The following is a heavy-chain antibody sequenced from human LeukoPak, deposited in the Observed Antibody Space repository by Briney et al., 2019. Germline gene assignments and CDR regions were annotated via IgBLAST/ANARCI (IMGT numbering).Heavy chain of an antibody. Sequence: PSETLSLTCAVYGGSFSDYYWSWIRQPPGKGLEWIGDIHHSGSTNYNPSLKSRVTISVDTSKNQFSLKLSSVTAADTAVYYCARHRCGSGSFNWFDPWGQGTLVTVSS. V-gene: IGHV4-34*01. J-gene: IGHJ5*02. D-gene: IGHD3-10*01. CDR2: IHHSGST. CDR3: ARHRCGSGSFNWFDP. CDR1: GGSFSDYY.